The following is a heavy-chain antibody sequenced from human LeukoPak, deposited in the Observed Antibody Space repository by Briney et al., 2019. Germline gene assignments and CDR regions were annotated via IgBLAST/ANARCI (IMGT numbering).Heavy chain of an antibody. D-gene: IGHD2-2*01. J-gene: IGHJ3*02. Sequence: GGSLRLSCAASGFTVSSNYMSWVRQAPGKGLEWVSVIYSGGSTYYADSVKGRFTISRDNSKNTLYLQMNSLGAEDTAVYYCARAPMPHAFDIWGQGTMVTVSS. V-gene: IGHV3-66*01. CDR1: GFTVSSNY. CDR3: ARAPMPHAFDI. CDR2: IYSGGST.